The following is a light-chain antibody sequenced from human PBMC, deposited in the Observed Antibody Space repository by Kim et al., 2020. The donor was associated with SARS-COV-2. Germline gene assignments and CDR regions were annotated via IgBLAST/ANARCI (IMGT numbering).Light chain of an antibody. CDR1: QSVYSSY. Sequence: LSPRERATLACRASQSVYSSYLAWYQQKPGQAPRLLIYGASTRATGIPDRFSGSGSGTDFTLTIIRLEPEDFAVYYCHQYGSSPSTFGQGTKLEI. J-gene: IGKJ2*02. V-gene: IGKV3-20*01. CDR2: GAS. CDR3: HQYGSSPST.